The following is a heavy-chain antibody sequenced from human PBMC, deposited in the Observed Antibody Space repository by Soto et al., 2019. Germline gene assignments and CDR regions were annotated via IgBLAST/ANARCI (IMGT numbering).Heavy chain of an antibody. D-gene: IGHD1-1*01. CDR2: INPSGGS. Sequence: QVQLVQSGAEVKKPGASVKVSCKASGYTFTSYYMHWVRQAPGQGLEWMGIINPSGGSSYAQKFQGRVTMTRDTSTSTVYMELSSVTSEDTAVYYCARDRIPPKGATGYWYFDLWGRGTPVTVSS. J-gene: IGHJ2*01. V-gene: IGHV1-46*03. CDR1: GYTFTSYY. CDR3: ARDRIPPKGATGYWYFDL.